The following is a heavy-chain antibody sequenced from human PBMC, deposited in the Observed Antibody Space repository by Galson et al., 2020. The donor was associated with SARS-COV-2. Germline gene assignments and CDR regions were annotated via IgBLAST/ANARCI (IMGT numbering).Heavy chain of an antibody. V-gene: IGHV3-48*02. CDR3: ARFGYYYDSNTNYHDRGMDV. CDR2: ISSSRSTI. CDR1: GFSFRLYG. D-gene: IGHD3-22*01. J-gene: IGHJ6*02. Sequence: GGSLRLSCAASGFSFRLYGMNWVRQAPGKGLEWVSYISSSRSTIYYADSVKGRFTISRDNDKNLLYLQIISLRDEDTAVYYCARFGYYYDSNTNYHDRGMDVWGQGTTVTVSS.